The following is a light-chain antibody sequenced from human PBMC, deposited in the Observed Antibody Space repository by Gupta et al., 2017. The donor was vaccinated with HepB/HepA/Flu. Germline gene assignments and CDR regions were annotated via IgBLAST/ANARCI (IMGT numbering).Light chain of an antibody. CDR2: DGS. V-gene: IGKV1-33*01. Sequence: ILMTQSPSSLSASVGQRVTITCQASQQIENHLNWYQQKAGEAPNLLIYDGSSVQTGVPSRFSGSGSGTDFSFTISSLQPEDFGTYYCQHKGSLSNTFGRGTKVDIK. CDR3: QHKGSLSNT. CDR1: QQIENH. J-gene: IGKJ4*01.